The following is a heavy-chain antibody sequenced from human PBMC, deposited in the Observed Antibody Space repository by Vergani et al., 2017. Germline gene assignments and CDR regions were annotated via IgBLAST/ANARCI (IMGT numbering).Heavy chain of an antibody. CDR3: YTDYHDY. V-gene: IGHV3-15*01. CDR1: GNTFKNAW. CDR2: IRSKNDGGTA. D-gene: IGHD2-2*02. Sequence: EVQVVESGGGLIKPGGSLRLSCVVSGNTFKNAWINWVRQAPGKGLEWIGRIRSKNDGGTADYAAPLKGRFTISRDDSKDSAFLLVNNLKTEDTAVYFCYTDYHDYWGQGTLVTVSS. J-gene: IGHJ4*02.